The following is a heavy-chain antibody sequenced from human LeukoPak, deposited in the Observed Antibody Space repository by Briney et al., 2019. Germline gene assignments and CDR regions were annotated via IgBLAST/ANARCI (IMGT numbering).Heavy chain of an antibody. CDR2: IYYSGST. CDR3: ARRDNWNFDY. J-gene: IGHJ4*02. CDR1: GGSISSYY. V-gene: IGHV4-59*01. D-gene: IGHD1-20*01. Sequence: SETLSLTCTVSGGSISSYYWNWLRQPPGKGLGWIGYIYYSGSTNYNPSLKSRVTISVDTSKNQFSLKVSSVTAADTAVYYCARRDNWNFDYWGQGTLVTVSS.